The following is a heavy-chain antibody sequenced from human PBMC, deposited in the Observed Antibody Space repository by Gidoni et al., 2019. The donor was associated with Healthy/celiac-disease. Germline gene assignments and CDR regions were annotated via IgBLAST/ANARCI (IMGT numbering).Heavy chain of an antibody. CDR1: GFTFSRYS. J-gene: IGHJ4*02. CDR3: ARGGVVLMVYASHFDY. CDR2: ISSSRSYI. D-gene: IGHD2-8*01. Sequence: DVPLVESGGGLVKPGGSLRLSCAASGFTFSRYSMNWVRQAPGKGLEWVSSISSSRSYIYYANSVKGRFTISRDNAKNSLYLQMNSLRAEETAVYYCARGGVVLMVYASHFDYWGQGTLVTVSS. V-gene: IGHV3-21*01.